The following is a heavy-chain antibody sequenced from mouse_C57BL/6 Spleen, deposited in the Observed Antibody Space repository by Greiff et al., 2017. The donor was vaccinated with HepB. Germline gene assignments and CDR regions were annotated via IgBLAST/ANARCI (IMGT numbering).Heavy chain of an antibody. J-gene: IGHJ2*01. CDR1: GYTFTSYW. CDR2: IHPNSGST. Sequence: VKLQQPGAELVKPGASVKLSCKASGYTFTSYWMHWVKQRPGQGLEWIGMIHPNSGSTNYNEKFKSKATLTVDKSSSTAYMQLSSLTSEDSAVYYCARGGPLYYFDYWGQGTTLTVSS. CDR3: ARGGPLYYFDY. V-gene: IGHV1-64*01.